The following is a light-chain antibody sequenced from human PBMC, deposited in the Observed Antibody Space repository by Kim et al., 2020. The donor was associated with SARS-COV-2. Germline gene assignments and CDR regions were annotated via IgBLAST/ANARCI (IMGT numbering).Light chain of an antibody. Sequence: LSLAPGERATLYGRASQNISSYLAWYQQRPGQAPRLLIYGASTRATGIPARFSGSGSGTDFTLTISSLEPEDFAVYYCQQRSNWYTFGQGTKLEI. J-gene: IGKJ2*01. CDR3: QQRSNWYT. CDR1: QNISSY. CDR2: GAS. V-gene: IGKV3-11*01.